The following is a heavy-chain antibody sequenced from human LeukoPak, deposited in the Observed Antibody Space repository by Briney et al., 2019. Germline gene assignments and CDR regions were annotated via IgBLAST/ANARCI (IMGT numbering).Heavy chain of an antibody. CDR1: GFTFSSYA. V-gene: IGHV3-23*01. CDR3: AKDCSGIAARSKGTLGY. CDR2: ISGSGGST. Sequence: GGSLRLSCAASGFTFSSYAMSWVRQAPGKGLEWVSAISGSGGSTYYADSVKGRFTISRDNSKNTLYLQMNSLRAEDTAVYYCAKDCSGIAARSKGTLGYWGQGTLVTVSS. J-gene: IGHJ4*02. D-gene: IGHD6-6*01.